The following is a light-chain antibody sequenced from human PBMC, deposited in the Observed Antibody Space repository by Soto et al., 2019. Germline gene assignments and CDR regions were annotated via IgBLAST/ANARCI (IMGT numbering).Light chain of an antibody. CDR1: QSVSNNY. V-gene: IGKV3-20*01. CDR3: QHYHTSPIT. J-gene: IGKJ5*01. CDR2: GAS. Sequence: EIVLTQSPCTLSLSPGERATLSRRASQSVSNNYLAWYQQKPGQAPRRLIYGASSRATGIPDRISGSGSGTDFTLTISGVEPEDFALYYCQHYHTSPITFGQGTRLEIK.